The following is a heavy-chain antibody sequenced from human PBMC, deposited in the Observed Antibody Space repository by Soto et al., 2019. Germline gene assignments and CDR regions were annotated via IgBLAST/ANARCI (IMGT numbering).Heavy chain of an antibody. CDR2: ISGSGDST. V-gene: IGHV3-23*01. CDR1: GFAFSSYA. Sequence: GGSLRLSCAASGFAFSSYAMSWVRQAPGKGLEWVSGISGSGDSTYYADSVKGRFTISRDNSKNTLYLQMNSLRAEDTAVYYCAKGVPGIAVAGTGYFQHWGQGTLVTVSS. J-gene: IGHJ1*01. CDR3: AKGVPGIAVAGTGYFQH. D-gene: IGHD6-19*01.